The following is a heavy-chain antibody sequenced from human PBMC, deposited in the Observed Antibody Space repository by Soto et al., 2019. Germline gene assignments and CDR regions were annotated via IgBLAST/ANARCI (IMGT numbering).Heavy chain of an antibody. CDR2: MNPNSGNT. V-gene: IGHV1-8*01. CDR3: ARYVWRGSSSFGFLPTSRSPHFDY. Sequence: GASVKVSCKASGYTFTSYDINWVRQATGQGLEWMGWMNPNSGNTGYAQKFQGRVTMTRNTSISTAYMELSSLRSEDTAVYYCARYVWRGSSSFGFLPTSRSPHFDYWGQGTLVTVSS. D-gene: IGHD6-6*01. J-gene: IGHJ4*02. CDR1: GYTFTSYD.